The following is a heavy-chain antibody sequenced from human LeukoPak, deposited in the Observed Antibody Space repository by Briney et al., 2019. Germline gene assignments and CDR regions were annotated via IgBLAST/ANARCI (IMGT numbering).Heavy chain of an antibody. D-gene: IGHD3-16*01. CDR1: GYSFSSYW. V-gene: IGHV5-51*03. CDR2: VYPADSDV. Sequence: PGQSLKISCKASGYSFSSYWIAWVRQLPGQGLEGMGIVYPADSDVRYNPSFQGQVSISVDKSIKTSFLLLNSLKASDSAMYYCARPGQPDLGGHLPHWGQGTLVTVSS. J-gene: IGHJ1*01. CDR3: ARPGQPDLGGHLPH.